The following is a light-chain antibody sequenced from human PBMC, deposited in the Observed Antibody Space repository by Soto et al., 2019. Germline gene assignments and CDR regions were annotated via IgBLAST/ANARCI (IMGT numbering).Light chain of an antibody. J-gene: IGLJ2*01. CDR2: EVN. CDR1: SSDVGSYNL. V-gene: IGLV2-23*02. CDR3: CSYGGSRTL. Sequence: QSVLTQPASVSGSPGQSITISCTGTSSDVGSYNLVSWYQQHPGKAPKLMIYEVNKRPSGVSNRFSGSKSGNTASLTISGLQAEDEADYYCCSYGGSRTLFGGGTKLTVL.